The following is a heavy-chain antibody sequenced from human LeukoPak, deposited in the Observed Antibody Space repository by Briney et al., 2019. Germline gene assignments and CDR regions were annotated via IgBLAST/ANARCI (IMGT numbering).Heavy chain of an antibody. D-gene: IGHD6-19*01. CDR1: GGTFSSYA. Sequence: GVSVKVSCKASGGTFSSYAISWVRQAPGQGLEWMGGIIPIFGTANYAQKFQGRVTITADESTSTAYMELSSLRSEDTAVYYCARDADLIAVAGNIKSLRVGEQVRYEFGAFDIWGQGTMVTVSS. J-gene: IGHJ3*02. CDR3: ARDADLIAVAGNIKSLRVGEQVRYEFGAFDI. V-gene: IGHV1-69*01. CDR2: IIPIFGTA.